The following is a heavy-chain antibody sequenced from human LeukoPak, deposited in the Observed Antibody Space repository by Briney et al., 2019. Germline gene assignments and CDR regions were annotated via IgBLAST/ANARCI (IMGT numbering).Heavy chain of an antibody. CDR2: IYYSGST. D-gene: IGHD4-17*01. CDR3: ARLTYNGDYGEFDN. CDR1: GGSISSYY. J-gene: IGHJ4*02. V-gene: IGHV4-59*12. Sequence: PSETLSLTCTVSGGSISSYYWSWIRQPPGKGLEWIGYIYYSGSTYYNPSLKSRVTISVDTSKNQFSLKLSSVTAADTAVYYCARLTYNGDYGEFDNWGQGTLVTVSS.